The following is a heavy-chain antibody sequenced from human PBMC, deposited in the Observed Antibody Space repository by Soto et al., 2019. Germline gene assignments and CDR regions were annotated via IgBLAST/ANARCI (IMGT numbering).Heavy chain of an antibody. J-gene: IGHJ4*02. Sequence: SETLSLTCDVSGDTISTSGYTWAWIRQQPEKALEWIGHTYNSGNPYCNPSLKSRVIISVDMSQNQFSLKLTSVTAADTAVYYCARHGAIYSNSWYDFDYWGQGTLVTVSS. D-gene: IGHD5-18*01. CDR1: GDTISTSGYT. V-gene: IGHV4-30-2*01. CDR3: ARHGAIYSNSWYDFDY. CDR2: TYNSGNP.